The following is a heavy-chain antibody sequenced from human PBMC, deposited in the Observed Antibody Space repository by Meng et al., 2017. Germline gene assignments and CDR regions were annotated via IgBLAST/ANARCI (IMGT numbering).Heavy chain of an antibody. CDR3: ARVCRSGGSCYDAFDI. CDR1: GFTVSSNY. V-gene: IGHV3-53*04. CDR2: IYSGGST. J-gene: IGHJ3*02. D-gene: IGHD2-15*01. Sequence: LSLTCAASGFTVSSNYMSWVRQAPGKGLEWVSVIYSGGSTYYADSVKGRFTISRHNSKNTLYLQMNSLRAEDTAVYYCARVCRSGGSCYDAFDIWGQGTMVTVSS.